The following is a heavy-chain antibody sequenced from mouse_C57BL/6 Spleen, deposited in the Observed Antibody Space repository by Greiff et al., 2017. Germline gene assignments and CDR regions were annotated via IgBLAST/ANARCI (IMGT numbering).Heavy chain of an antibody. V-gene: IGHV1-72*01. CDR1: GYTFTSYW. CDR3: AASYYYSSSYVTWFAY. CDR2: IDPNSGGT. Sequence: QVQLQQPGAEFVKPGASVKLSCKASGYTFTSYWMHWVKQRPGRGLEWIGRIDPNSGGTKYNEKFKSKATLTVDKPSSTTYMQLSSLTSEDSAVYYCAASYYYSSSYVTWFAYWGQGTLVTVSA. D-gene: IGHD1-1*01. J-gene: IGHJ3*01.